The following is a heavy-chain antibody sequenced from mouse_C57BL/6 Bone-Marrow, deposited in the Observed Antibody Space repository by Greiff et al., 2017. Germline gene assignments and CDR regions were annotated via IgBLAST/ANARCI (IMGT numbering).Heavy chain of an antibody. CDR2: INPNNGGT. CDR3: ARNYDGAY. CDR1: GYTFTDYY. D-gene: IGHD2-4*01. J-gene: IGHJ3*01. V-gene: IGHV1-26*01. Sequence: VQLQQSGPELVKPGASVQISCKASGYTFTDYYMNWVKQSHGKSLEWIGDINPNNGGTSYNQKFKGKATLTVDKSSSTAYMELRSLTSEDSAVYYCARNYDGAYWGQGTLVTVSA.